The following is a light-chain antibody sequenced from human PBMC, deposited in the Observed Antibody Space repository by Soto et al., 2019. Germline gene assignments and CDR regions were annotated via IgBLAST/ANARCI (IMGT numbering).Light chain of an antibody. CDR1: TGAVTSGYY. Sequence: QAVVTQEPSLTVSPGGTVTLTCASSTGAVTSGYYPNWFQQKPGQAPRSLIYSTSNKYSWTPARFSGSLLGGKAALTLSGVQPEDEAEYYCLLYYGGTQLVFGGGTKLTVL. CDR3: LLYYGGTQLV. V-gene: IGLV7-43*01. CDR2: STS. J-gene: IGLJ2*01.